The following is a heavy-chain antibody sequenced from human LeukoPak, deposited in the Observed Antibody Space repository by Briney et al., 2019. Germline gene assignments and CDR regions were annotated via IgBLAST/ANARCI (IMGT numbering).Heavy chain of an antibody. V-gene: IGHV4-4*07. CDR1: GGSISSYY. Sequence: PSETLSLTCTVSGGSISSYYWSWVRQPAGKGVEWIGRIYTSGSTNYNPSLKSRVTMSVDTSKNQFSLKLSSVTAADTAVYYCASGAFLNDYSGSFDPWGQGTLVTVSS. CDR2: IYTSGST. CDR3: ASGAFLNDYSGSFDP. D-gene: IGHD4-23*01. J-gene: IGHJ5*02.